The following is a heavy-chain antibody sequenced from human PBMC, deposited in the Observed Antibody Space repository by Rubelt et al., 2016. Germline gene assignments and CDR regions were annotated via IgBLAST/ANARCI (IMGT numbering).Heavy chain of an antibody. CDR1: GYTFTSYA. D-gene: IGHD1-26*01. Sequence: QVQLVQSGAEVKKPGASVKVSCKASGYTFTSYAMHWVRQAPGQRLEWMGWFNAGNGNTKYSQKFQGRVTITRDTSASTAYMELSSLRSEDTAVYYCARDIYSGSYYGYWGQGTLVTVSS. CDR2: FNAGNGNT. J-gene: IGHJ4*02. V-gene: IGHV1-3*01. CDR3: ARDIYSGSYYGY.